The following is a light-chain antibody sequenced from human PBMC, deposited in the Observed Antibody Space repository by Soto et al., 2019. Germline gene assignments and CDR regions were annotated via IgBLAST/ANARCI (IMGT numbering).Light chain of an antibody. Sequence: EIVLTQSPATLSLSPGERATLSCRASQTVRNNLAWYQQRPGQAPRLLIYASSSRATGIPARFSGSGSGTDFTLTMSSLEPEDYEAYYCQPVVSLPLTFCGGTKVEIK. CDR3: QPVVSLPLT. CDR1: QTVRNN. CDR2: ASS. J-gene: IGKJ4*01. V-gene: IGKV3-11*01.